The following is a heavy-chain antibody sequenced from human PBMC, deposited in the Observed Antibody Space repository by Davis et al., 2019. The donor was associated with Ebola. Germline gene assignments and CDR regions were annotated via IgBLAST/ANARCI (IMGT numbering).Heavy chain of an antibody. CDR3: AKELEMATNALYYYGMDV. V-gene: IGHV3-43*01. Sequence: SMSPSCALSTFTSADYTMHWVRQAPGNGLAWVSLISWDGDSTYYADSVKGRFTISRDNSKNSLYLQMNSLRTEDTALYYCAKELEMATNALYYYGMDVWDQGTTVTVSS. J-gene: IGHJ6*02. D-gene: IGHD5-24*01. CDR2: ISWDGDST. CDR1: TFTSADYT.